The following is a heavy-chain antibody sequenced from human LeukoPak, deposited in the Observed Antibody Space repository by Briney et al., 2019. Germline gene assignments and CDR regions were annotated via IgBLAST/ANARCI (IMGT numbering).Heavy chain of an antibody. CDR3: ARETSRKGAHYMDV. D-gene: IGHD1-14*01. J-gene: IGHJ6*03. Sequence: SETLSLTCAVYGGSFGGYYWSWIRQPPGKGLEWIGEINHSGSTNYNPSLKSRVTISVHTSKNQFSLKLSSVTAADTAVYYCARETSRKGAHYMDVWGKGTTVTISS. V-gene: IGHV4-34*01. CDR1: GGSFGGYY. CDR2: INHSGST.